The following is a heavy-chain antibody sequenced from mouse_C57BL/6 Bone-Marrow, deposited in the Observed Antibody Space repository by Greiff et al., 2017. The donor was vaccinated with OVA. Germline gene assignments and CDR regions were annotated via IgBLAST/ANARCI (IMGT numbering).Heavy chain of an antibody. V-gene: IGHV1-15*01. Sequence: LVESGAELVRPGASVTLSCKASGYTFTDYEMHWVKQTPVHGLEWIGAIDPETGGTAYNQKFKGKAILTADKSSSTAYMELRSLTSEDSAVYYCTRSGYYWFAYWGQGTLVTVSA. CDR1: GYTFTDYE. J-gene: IGHJ3*01. CDR3: TRSGYYWFAY. CDR2: IDPETGGT. D-gene: IGHD2-3*01.